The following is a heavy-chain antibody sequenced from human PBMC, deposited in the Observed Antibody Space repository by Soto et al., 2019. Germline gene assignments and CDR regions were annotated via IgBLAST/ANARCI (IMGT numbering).Heavy chain of an antibody. J-gene: IGHJ3*02. CDR2: ISTYNGKT. CDR1: GYTFTSHG. Sequence: QLQLVQSGGEVKTPGASVKVSCTTSGYTFTSHGISWVRQAPGQGLEWMGWISTYNGKTDYAQKFQGRVPMTADTRTSTVSMEVRRLRSDDTAVYYCARLLTEGATYREDAFDMWGQGTKVTVSS. CDR3: ARLLTEGATYREDAFDM. D-gene: IGHD1-26*01. V-gene: IGHV1-18*01.